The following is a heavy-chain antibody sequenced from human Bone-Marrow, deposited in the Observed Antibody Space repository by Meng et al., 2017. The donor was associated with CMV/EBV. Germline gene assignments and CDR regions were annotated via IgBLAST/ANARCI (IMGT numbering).Heavy chain of an antibody. J-gene: IGHJ5*02. V-gene: IGHV4-34*01. CDR1: GGSFSGYY. CDR3: ARRGLRFLEWLLFSWFDP. CDR2: INHSGST. D-gene: IGHD3-3*01. Sequence: SETLSLTCAVYGGSFSGYYWSWIRQPPGKGLEWIGEINHSGSTNYNPSLKSRVTISVDTSKNQFSLKLSSVTAADTAVYYCARRGLRFLEWLLFSWFDPWGQGPLVTVSS.